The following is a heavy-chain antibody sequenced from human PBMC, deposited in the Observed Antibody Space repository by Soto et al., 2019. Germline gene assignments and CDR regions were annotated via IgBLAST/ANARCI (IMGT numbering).Heavy chain of an antibody. CDR1: GYTFTNYG. J-gene: IGHJ6*02. V-gene: IGHV1-18*01. Sequence: ASVKVSCKASGYTFTNYGISWVRQAPGQELEWMGWISAYNGNTNYAQKLQGRVTMTTDTSTSTAYMELRSLRSDDTAVYYCARDLLWYCSGGSCPLVYYYGMDVWGQGTTVTVSS. CDR3: ARDLLWYCSGGSCPLVYYYGMDV. CDR2: ISAYNGNT. D-gene: IGHD2-15*01.